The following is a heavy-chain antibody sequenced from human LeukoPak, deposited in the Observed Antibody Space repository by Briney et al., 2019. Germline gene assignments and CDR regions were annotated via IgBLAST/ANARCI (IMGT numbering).Heavy chain of an antibody. V-gene: IGHV3-33*01. CDR2: IWYDGSKE. D-gene: IGHD3-22*01. J-gene: IGHJ3*02. CDR1: GFTFSSYG. CDR3: ARDYYGSSGYYFGAFDI. Sequence: GGSLRLSCAASGFTFSSYGMHWVRQAPGKGLEWVAVIWYDGSKEYYADSVKGRFTISRDNSKNTLYLQMNSLRAEDTAVYYCARDYYGSSGYYFGAFDIWGQGTMVTVSS.